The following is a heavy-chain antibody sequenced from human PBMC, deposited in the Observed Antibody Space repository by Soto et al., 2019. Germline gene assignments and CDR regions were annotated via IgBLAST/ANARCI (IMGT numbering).Heavy chain of an antibody. CDR2: INPSGGTT. J-gene: IGHJ4*02. D-gene: IGHD4-17*01. V-gene: IGHV1-46*03. CDR1: GYTFTSNG. Sequence: GASVKVSCKASGYTFTSNGISWVRQAPGQGLEWMGIINPSGGTTIHAQKFQGRVTMTRDTSTSTVYMELSSLRSEDTAVYYCARDYYGDSYFFDYWGQGTLVTVSS. CDR3: ARDYYGDSYFFDY.